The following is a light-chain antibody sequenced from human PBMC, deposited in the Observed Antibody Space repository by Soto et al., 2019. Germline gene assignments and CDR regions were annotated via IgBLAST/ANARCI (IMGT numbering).Light chain of an antibody. Sequence: QAVVTQPPSVSGTPGQRVTISCSGSSSNVGSRSVNWYQQVPGTAPKVLIYSNNQRRSGVPDRFSGSKSGTSASLAISGLHSEDEAEYYCAAWDDSLNGLYVFGTGTQLTVL. CDR2: SNN. CDR3: AAWDDSLNGLYV. CDR1: SSNVGSRS. V-gene: IGLV1-44*01. J-gene: IGLJ1*01.